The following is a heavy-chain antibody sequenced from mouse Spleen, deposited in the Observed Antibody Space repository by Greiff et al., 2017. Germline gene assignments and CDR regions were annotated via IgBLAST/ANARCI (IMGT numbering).Heavy chain of an antibody. CDR1: GYTFTSYW. J-gene: IGHJ2*01. D-gene: IGHD3-1*01. Sequence: QVQLQQPGAELVKPGASVKLSCKASGYTFTSYWMQWVKQRPGQGLEWIGEIDPSDSYTNYNQKFKGKATLTVDTSSSTAYMQLSSLTSEDSAVYYCARRAQKWGYFDYWGQGTTLTVSS. V-gene: IGHV1-50*01. CDR3: ARRAQKWGYFDY. CDR2: IDPSDSYT.